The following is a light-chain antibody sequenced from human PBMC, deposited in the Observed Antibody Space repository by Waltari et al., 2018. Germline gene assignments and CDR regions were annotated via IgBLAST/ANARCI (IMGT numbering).Light chain of an antibody. CDR3: CSYAGSSTV. CDR1: SGDVGSVNL. J-gene: IGLJ3*02. Sequence: QSALTQPASVSGSPGQSITISCTGTSGDVGSVNLVSWYQQHPGKAPKLMIYEGNKRPSGVSNRFSGSKSGNTASLTISGLQAEDEADYYCCSYAGSSTVFGGGTKLTVL. V-gene: IGLV2-23*01. CDR2: EGN.